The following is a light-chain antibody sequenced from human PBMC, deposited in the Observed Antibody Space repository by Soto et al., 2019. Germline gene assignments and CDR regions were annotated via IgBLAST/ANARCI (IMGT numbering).Light chain of an antibody. CDR3: QQYSKSPFT. CDR2: GAS. CDR1: QTVSSS. V-gene: IGKV3-20*01. Sequence: EIVLTQSPGTLSLSPGERATLSCRAYQTVSSSLAWYQQKPGQAPRLLIYGASSRATGIPDRFSGSGSGTDFTLTISRLEPEDFAVYYCQQYSKSPFTFGGGTKVEIK. J-gene: IGKJ4*01.